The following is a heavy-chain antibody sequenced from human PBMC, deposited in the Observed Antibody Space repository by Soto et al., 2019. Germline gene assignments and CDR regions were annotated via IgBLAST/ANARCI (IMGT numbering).Heavy chain of an antibody. CDR1: GYSFSGYW. CDR3: ARYYYDSSGYLDAFDI. CDR2: IYPGDSDT. V-gene: IGHV5-51*01. Sequence: GESLKISCQGAGYSFSGYWSGWVRKMTGKGLEWMGIIYPGDSDTRYSPSFQGQVTISADKSISTAYLQWSRLKASDTAIYYCARYYYDSSGYLDAFDIWGQGTMVTVSS. J-gene: IGHJ3*02. D-gene: IGHD3-22*01.